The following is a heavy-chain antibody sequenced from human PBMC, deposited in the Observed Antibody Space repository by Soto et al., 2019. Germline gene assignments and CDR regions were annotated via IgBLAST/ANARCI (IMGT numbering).Heavy chain of an antibody. CDR3: ARQCSSGWYYYYYYMDV. J-gene: IGHJ6*03. Sequence: SVEVSFKASGYSFSSYGITWLRQTTGQRLEWMGWMTPNSGNTGYAQKFQGRVTMTRNTSISTAYMELSSLRSEEPAVYYCARQCSSGWYYYYYYMDVWGKGTTVTVSS. V-gene: IGHV1-8*02. CDR2: MTPNSGNT. D-gene: IGHD6-19*01. CDR1: GYSFSSYG.